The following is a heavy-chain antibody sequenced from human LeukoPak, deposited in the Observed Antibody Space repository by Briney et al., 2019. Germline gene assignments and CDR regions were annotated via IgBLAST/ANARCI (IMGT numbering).Heavy chain of an antibody. V-gene: IGHV4-31*03. CDR3: ARASITIFGVVANYYYYYGMDV. Sequence: SETLSLTCTVSGGSISSGGYYWSWIRQHPGKGLEWIGYIYYSGSTNYNPSLKSRVTISVDTSKNQFSLKLSSVTAADTAVYYCARASITIFGVVANYYYYYGMDVWGQGTTVTVSS. J-gene: IGHJ6*02. D-gene: IGHD3-3*01. CDR1: GGSISSGGYY. CDR2: IYYSGST.